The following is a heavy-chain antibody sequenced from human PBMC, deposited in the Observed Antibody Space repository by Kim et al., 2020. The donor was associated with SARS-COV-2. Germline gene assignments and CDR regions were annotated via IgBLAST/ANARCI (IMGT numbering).Heavy chain of an antibody. CDR3: AKSVSARKQWLAAPPLYFDY. Sequence: GGSLRLSCAASGFTFSSYAMSWVRQAPGKGLEWVSAISGSGGSTYYADSVKGRFTISRDNSKNTLYLQMNSLRAEDTAVYYCAKSVSARKQWLAAPPLYFDYWGQGTLITVSS. V-gene: IGHV3-23*01. J-gene: IGHJ4*02. CDR2: ISGSGGST. D-gene: IGHD6-19*01. CDR1: GFTFSSYA.